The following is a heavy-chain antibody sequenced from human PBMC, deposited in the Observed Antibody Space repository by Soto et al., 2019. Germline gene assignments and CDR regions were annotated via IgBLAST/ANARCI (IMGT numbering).Heavy chain of an antibody. J-gene: IGHJ4*02. CDR2: VSAHTGDS. CDR3: ARPSTSYGDYGWSLAY. CDR1: GYPFGGYA. V-gene: IGHV1-18*01. D-gene: IGHD4-17*01. Sequence: QVQLVQSGAEVKKPGASVKVSCKASGYPFGGYAIGWVRQAPGQGLEWMGWVSAHTGDSGYAQRFQGRVTLTTETSTSTAYMELRGLRSDDTPVYYCARPSTSYGDYGWSLAYWGQGTLVTVSS.